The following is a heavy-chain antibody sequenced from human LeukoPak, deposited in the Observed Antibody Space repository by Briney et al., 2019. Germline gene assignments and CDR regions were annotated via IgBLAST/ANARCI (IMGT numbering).Heavy chain of an antibody. J-gene: IGHJ4*02. CDR1: GGTFSSYA. Sequence: SVKVSCKASGGTFSSYAISWVRQAPGQGLEWMGGIIPIFGTANYAQKFQGRVTITADTSTTTVYMELSSLRSEDTAVYYCARDHGQWVVRISLDYWGQGTLVTVSS. V-gene: IGHV1-69*06. D-gene: IGHD6-19*01. CDR3: ARDHGQWVVRISLDY. CDR2: IIPIFGTA.